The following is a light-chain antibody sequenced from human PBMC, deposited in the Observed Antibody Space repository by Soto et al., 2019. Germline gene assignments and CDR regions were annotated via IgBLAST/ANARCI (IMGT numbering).Light chain of an antibody. CDR2: AAS. V-gene: IGKV1-39*01. CDR3: QQSYSTPIT. Sequence: DIQMTQSPSSLSASVGDRVTITCRASQSISSYLNWYQQKPGKAPKLLIYAASSLQSGVPSRFSGSGSGTDFTRTISSLQPEDFATYFCQQSYSTPITFGHGTRLDIK. CDR1: QSISSY. J-gene: IGKJ5*01.